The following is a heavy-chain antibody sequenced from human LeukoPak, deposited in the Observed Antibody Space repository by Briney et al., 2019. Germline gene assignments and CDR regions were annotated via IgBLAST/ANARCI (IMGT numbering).Heavy chain of an antibody. CDR2: IGSSGSTI. V-gene: IGHV3-48*03. Sequence: GGSLRLSCAASGFTFSSYEMNWVRQAPGKGLEWVSYIGSSGSTIYYADSVKGRFTISRDNAKNSLYLQMNSLRAEDTAVYYCARGEDIVVVVAATGPFDYWGQGTLVTVSS. CDR1: GFTFSSYE. D-gene: IGHD2-15*01. J-gene: IGHJ4*02. CDR3: ARGEDIVVVVAATGPFDY.